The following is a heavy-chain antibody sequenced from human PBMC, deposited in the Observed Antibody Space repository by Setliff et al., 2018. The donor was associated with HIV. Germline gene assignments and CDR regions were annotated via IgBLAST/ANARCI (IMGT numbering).Heavy chain of an antibody. Sequence: PGGSLRLSCAASGFTFSSYAMSWVRQAPGKGLEWVSVISGSGSAPYYVDFVKGRFTISRDNSKNTVYLQMSSLRAEDTAVYYCAAIAAAALRGTFDIWGQGTMVTVSS. CDR2: ISGSGSAP. V-gene: IGHV3-23*01. CDR1: GFTFSSYA. CDR3: AAIAAAALRGTFDI. J-gene: IGHJ3*02. D-gene: IGHD6-13*01.